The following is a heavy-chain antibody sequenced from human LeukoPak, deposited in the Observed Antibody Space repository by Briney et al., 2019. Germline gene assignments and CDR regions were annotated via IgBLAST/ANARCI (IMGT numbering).Heavy chain of an antibody. D-gene: IGHD4-11*01. V-gene: IGHV1-2*02. J-gene: IGHJ5*02. CDR2: INPNSGGT. Sequence: ASVKVSRKASGYIFTDNYMHWVRQAPGQGLEWMGWINPNSGGTKYAQKFQGRVTMTRDTSISTAFMELSRLRSDDTATYYCARAGGVTVTTTWGQGTLVTVSS. CDR1: GYIFTDNY. CDR3: ARAGGVTVTTT.